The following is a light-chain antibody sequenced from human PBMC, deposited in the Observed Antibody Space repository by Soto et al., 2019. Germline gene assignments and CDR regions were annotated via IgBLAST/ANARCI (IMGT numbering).Light chain of an antibody. V-gene: IGKV3-11*01. Sequence: EIVLTQSPATLSLSPGERATLSCRASQSVSSYLAWYQQKPGQAPRLLIYDASNRATGIPARFSGSGSGTNFTLPTSSLGLEDFEFFHCQQGGNGLRIPFGQGTGLEIK. J-gene: IGKJ5*01. CDR2: DAS. CDR1: QSVSSY. CDR3: QQGGNGLRIP.